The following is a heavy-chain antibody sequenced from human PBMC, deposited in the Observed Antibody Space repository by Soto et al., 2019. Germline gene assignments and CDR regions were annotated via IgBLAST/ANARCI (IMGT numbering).Heavy chain of an antibody. CDR1: GGSISSGDYY. Sequence: PSETLSLTCTVSGGSISSGDYYWSWIRQPPGKGLEWIGYIYYSGSTYYNPSLKSRVTISVDTSKNQFSLKLSSVTAADTAVYYCAAYTMIVGYYFDYWGQGTLVT. CDR2: IYYSGST. V-gene: IGHV4-30-4*01. D-gene: IGHD3-22*01. J-gene: IGHJ4*02. CDR3: AAYTMIVGYYFDY.